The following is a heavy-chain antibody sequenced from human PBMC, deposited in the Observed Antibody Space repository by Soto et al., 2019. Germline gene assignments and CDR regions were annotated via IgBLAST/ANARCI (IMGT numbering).Heavy chain of an antibody. CDR3: ARDGKEPLLTGDYYYYGMDV. V-gene: IGHV3-33*01. CDR2: IWYDGSNK. J-gene: IGHJ6*02. D-gene: IGHD7-27*01. CDR1: GFTFSSYG. Sequence: GGSLRLSCAASGFTFSSYGMHWVRQAPGKGLEWVAVIWYDGSNKYYADSVKGRFTISRDNSKNTLYLQMNSLRAEDTAVYYCARDGKEPLLTGDYYYYGMDVWGQGTTVTVSS.